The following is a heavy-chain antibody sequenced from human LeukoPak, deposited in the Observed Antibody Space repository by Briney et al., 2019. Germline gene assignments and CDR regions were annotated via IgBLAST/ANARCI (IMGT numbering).Heavy chain of an antibody. Sequence: SETLSLTCAVSGGSISSGGYSWSWIRQPPGKGLVWIGYIYYSGSTNYNPSLKSRVTISVDTSKNQFSLKLSSVTAADTAVYYCARLLTGSTSWHIDYWGQGTLVTVSS. J-gene: IGHJ4*02. V-gene: IGHV4-61*08. CDR2: IYYSGST. D-gene: IGHD2-2*01. CDR3: ARLLTGSTSWHIDY. CDR1: GGSISSGGYS.